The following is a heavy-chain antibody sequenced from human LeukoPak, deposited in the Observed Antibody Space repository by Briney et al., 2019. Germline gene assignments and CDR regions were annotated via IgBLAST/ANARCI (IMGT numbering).Heavy chain of an antibody. D-gene: IGHD2-21*02. CDR3: ARQVYCGGDCFDAFDI. J-gene: IGHJ3*02. V-gene: IGHV4-61*02. CDR2: IYTSGST. CDR1: GGSISSGSYY. Sequence: PSETLSLTCTVSGGSISSGSYYWSWIRQPAGKGLEWIGRIYTSGSTNYNPSLKSRVTLSVDTSKNQFSLKLSSVTAADTAVYYCARQVYCGGDCFDAFDIWGQGTMVTVSS.